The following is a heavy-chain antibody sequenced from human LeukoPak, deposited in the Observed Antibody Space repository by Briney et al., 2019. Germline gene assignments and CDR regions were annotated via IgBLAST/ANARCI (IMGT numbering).Heavy chain of an antibody. Sequence: PGGSLRLSCAASGFTFSSYAMHWVRQAPGKGPEWVAVISYDGSNKYYADSVKGRFTISRDNSKNTLYLQMNSLRAEDTAVYYCARGRITQKLGVRPTGDYWGQGTLVTVSS. CDR1: GFTFSSYA. V-gene: IGHV3-30-3*01. D-gene: IGHD3-10*01. CDR3: ARGRITQKLGVRPTGDY. CDR2: ISYDGSNK. J-gene: IGHJ4*02.